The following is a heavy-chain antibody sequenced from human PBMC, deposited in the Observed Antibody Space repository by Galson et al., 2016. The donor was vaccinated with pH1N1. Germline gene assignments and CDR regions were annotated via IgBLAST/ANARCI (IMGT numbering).Heavy chain of an antibody. CDR2: IKEDGSEK. CDR1: GFDFNNYC. Sequence: SLRLSCAASGFDFNNYCMNWVRQAPGKGLEWVASIKEDGSEKLYGDSVKGRFTISRDNAKNSLYLQMNSLGVEDTSVYFCAREVGGRSSYWGQGALVTVSS. V-gene: IGHV3-7*01. D-gene: IGHD6-19*01. J-gene: IGHJ4*02. CDR3: AREVGGRSSY.